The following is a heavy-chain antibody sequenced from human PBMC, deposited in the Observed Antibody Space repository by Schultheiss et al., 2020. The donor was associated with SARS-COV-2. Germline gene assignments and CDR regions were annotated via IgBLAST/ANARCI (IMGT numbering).Heavy chain of an antibody. D-gene: IGHD2-21*02. J-gene: IGHJ4*02. CDR1: GFTVSSNY. CDR3: ARDWGDEGLLDY. V-gene: IGHV3-21*01. CDR2: ISSSSSYI. Sequence: GGSLRLSCAASGFTVSSNYMSWVRQAPGKGLEWVSSISSSSSYIYYTASVKGRFTISRDNAKNSLYLQMNSLRVEDTAMYYCARDWGDEGLLDYWGQGTLVTVSS.